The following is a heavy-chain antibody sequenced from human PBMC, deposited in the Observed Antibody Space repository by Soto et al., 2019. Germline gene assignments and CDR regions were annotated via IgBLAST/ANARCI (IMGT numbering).Heavy chain of an antibody. CDR3: ARGNSYDSRVEFDY. V-gene: IGHV3-48*03. D-gene: IGHD3-22*01. Sequence: EVQLVESGGGLVQPGGSLRLSCAASGFTFSSYEMNWVRQAPGKGLEWVSYIRSSGSTIYYADSVKGRFTISRDNAKNSLYLQMNSLRAEDTAVYYCARGNSYDSRVEFDYWGQGTLVTVSS. CDR1: GFTFSSYE. CDR2: IRSSGSTI. J-gene: IGHJ4*02.